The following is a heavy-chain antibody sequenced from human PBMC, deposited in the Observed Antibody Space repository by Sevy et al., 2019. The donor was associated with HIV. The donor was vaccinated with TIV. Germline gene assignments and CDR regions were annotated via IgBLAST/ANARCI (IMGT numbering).Heavy chain of an antibody. CDR2: LTSDERTE. V-gene: IGHV3-48*02. D-gene: IGHD6-19*01. J-gene: IGHJ4*01. CDR3: ARSVEGNFDY. Sequence: GGSLRLSCAASGFRFNVYSMNWVRQAPGKGLEWVSYLTSDERTEYYADSVKGRFTISRDNARNSLFLQMNSLRDEDTAIYYWARSVEGNFDYWGHGALVTVSS. CDR1: GFRFNVYS.